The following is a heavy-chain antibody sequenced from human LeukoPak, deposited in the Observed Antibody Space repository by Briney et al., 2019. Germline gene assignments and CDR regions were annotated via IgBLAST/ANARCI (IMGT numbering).Heavy chain of an antibody. CDR3: ARALKAQWLSFDY. CDR2: IKQDGSQK. CDR1: GFTSNSYW. J-gene: IGHJ4*02. D-gene: IGHD6-19*01. V-gene: IGHV3-7*01. Sequence: GGSLRLSCAASGFTSNSYWMNWVRQAPGKGLEWVANIKQDGSQKYYVDSVKGRFTISRDNAKNSLYLQMNSLRAEDTAVYYCARALKAQWLSFDYWGQGTLVTVSS.